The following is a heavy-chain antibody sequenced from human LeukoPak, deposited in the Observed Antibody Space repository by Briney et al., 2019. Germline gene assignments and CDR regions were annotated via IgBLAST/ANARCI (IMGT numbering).Heavy chain of an antibody. D-gene: IGHD3-9*01. J-gene: IGHJ4*02. Sequence: SGGSLRLSCAASGFTFSSYEMNWVRQAPGKGLEWVSYISSSGSTIYYADSVKGRFTISRDNAKNSLYLQMNSLRAEDTAVYYCARDYYYDILTGYFDYWGQGTLVTVSS. CDR2: ISSSGSTI. V-gene: IGHV3-48*03. CDR1: GFTFSSYE. CDR3: ARDYYYDILTGYFDY.